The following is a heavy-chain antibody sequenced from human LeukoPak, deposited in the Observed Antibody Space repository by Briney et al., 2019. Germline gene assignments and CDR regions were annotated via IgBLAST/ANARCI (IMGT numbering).Heavy chain of an antibody. V-gene: IGHV1-46*01. CDR2: INPNGGTR. J-gene: IGHJ4*02. CDR3: ARALAPYGSGSYAFDC. D-gene: IGHD3-10*01. CDR1: GYTFTSYY. Sequence: ASVKVSCKASGYTFTSYYMHWVRQAPGQGLEWMGIINPNGGTRTYAQKFQGRVTMTRDTSTSTIYMELISLRSEDTAVYYCARALAPYGSGSYAFDCWGQGTLVTVSS.